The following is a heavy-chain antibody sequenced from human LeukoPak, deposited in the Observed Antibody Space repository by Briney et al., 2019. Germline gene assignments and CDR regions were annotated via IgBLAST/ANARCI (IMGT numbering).Heavy chain of an antibody. CDR2: INHSGST. D-gene: IGHD3-10*01. J-gene: IGHJ5*02. Sequence: SETLSLTCTVSGGSISSYYWSWIRQPPGKGLEWIGEINHSGSTNYNPSLKSRVTISVDTSKNQFSLKLNSVTAADTAVYYCARLIRRFGVFXWFDPWXXXTLVTVSX. V-gene: IGHV4-34*01. CDR3: ARLIRRFGVFXWFDP. CDR1: GGSISSYY.